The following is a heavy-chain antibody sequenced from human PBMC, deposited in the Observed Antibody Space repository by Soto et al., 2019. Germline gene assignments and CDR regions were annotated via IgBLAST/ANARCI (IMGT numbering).Heavy chain of an antibody. Sequence: ASVKVSCKASGYTFTSYYMHWVRQAPGQGLEWMGVINPSGGSTSYAQKFQGRVTMTRDTSTSTVYMELSSLRSEDTAVYYCARARYSSSSEHAFDIWGQGTMVTVSS. J-gene: IGHJ3*02. D-gene: IGHD6-6*01. CDR3: ARARYSSSSEHAFDI. CDR1: GYTFTSYY. CDR2: INPSGGST. V-gene: IGHV1-46*01.